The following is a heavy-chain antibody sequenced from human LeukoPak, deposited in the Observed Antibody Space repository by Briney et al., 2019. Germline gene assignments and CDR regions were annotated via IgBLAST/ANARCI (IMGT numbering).Heavy chain of an antibody. J-gene: IGHJ4*02. CDR2: IYPGDSTS. Sequence: GESLQISGQGSGDIFTNYGIGGVRQVRGKGREWMAIIYPGDSTSKSRPSFHGPATLSVDQSTTTPYLQSSSLKASDPAMYYCASHYKTTGFFGFAMWGQGTLVTVSS. CDR3: ASHYKTTGFFGFAM. D-gene: IGHD4-11*01. CDR1: GDIFTNYG. V-gene: IGHV5-51*01.